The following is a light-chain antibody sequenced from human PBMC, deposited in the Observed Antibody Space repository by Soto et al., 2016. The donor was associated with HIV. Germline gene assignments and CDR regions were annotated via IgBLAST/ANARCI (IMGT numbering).Light chain of an antibody. CDR2: GKN. Sequence: SSELTQDPFVSVALGQTVRISCQGDSLRTYYANWYQQKPGQAPILVIFGKNNRPSGIPDRFSGSSSRNTASLTITGAQADGEADYYCNSRDSSGNHLVLFGGGTELTVL. V-gene: IGLV3-19*01. CDR3: NSRDSSGNHLVL. CDR1: SLRTYY. J-gene: IGLJ2*01.